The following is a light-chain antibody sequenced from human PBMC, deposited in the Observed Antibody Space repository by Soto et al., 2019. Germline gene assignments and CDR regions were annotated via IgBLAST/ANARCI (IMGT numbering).Light chain of an antibody. CDR1: QSIGSN. Sequence: ILMTQSPVTLSVSPGDSATLSCRASQSIGSNLAWYQQKPGQAPRLLIYAAATLVTALPGRFSGRGSGTEFTLTISGLQSEDLAIYYCQHYPNLPPITFGQGTRLDIK. CDR2: AAA. J-gene: IGKJ5*01. V-gene: IGKV3-15*01. CDR3: QHYPNLPPIT.